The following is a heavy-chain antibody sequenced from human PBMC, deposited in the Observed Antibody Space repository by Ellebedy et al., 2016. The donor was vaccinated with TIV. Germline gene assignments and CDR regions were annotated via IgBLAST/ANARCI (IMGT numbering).Heavy chain of an antibody. CDR3: ASFEREDV. CDR1: GFIFSSYW. J-gene: IGHJ6*02. V-gene: IGHV3-7*02. D-gene: IGHD3-9*01. CDR2: IKQDGSEE. Sequence: GESLKISCAASGFIFSSYWMSWVRQAPGKGLEWVANIKQDGSEEYYVDSVKGRFTISRDNAKNSLYLQMNSLRAEETAVYYCASFEREDVWGQGTTVTVSS.